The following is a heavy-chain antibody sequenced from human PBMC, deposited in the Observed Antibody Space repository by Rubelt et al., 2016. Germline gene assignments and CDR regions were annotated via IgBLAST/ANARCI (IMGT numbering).Heavy chain of an antibody. V-gene: IGHV3-21*02. D-gene: IGHD3-10*01. Sequence: EIQLVESGGGVVQPGESLRLSCTVSGLSFGDFAMHWVRQAPGKGLEWVSSISGSSNYLYYADSVKGRFTVSRDNAKNSVYLQMNSLRAEDTAVYYCATSHGGHWGQGSLVTVSS. CDR2: ISGSSNYL. CDR1: GLSFGDFA. CDR3: ATSHGGH. J-gene: IGHJ4*02.